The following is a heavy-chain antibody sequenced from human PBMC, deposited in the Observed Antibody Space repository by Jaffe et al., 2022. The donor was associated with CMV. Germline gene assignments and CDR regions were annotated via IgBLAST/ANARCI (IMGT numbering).Heavy chain of an antibody. J-gene: IGHJ4*02. CDR3: ARIKDPYIAVAGTFDY. Sequence: QVQLQESGPGLVKPSETLSLTCTVSGGSISSYYWSWIRQPPGKGLEWIGYIYYSGSTNYNPSLKSRVTISVDTSKNQFSLKLSSVTAADTAVYYCARIKDPYIAVAGTFDYWGQGTLVTVSS. CDR2: IYYSGST. V-gene: IGHV4-59*08. CDR1: GGSISSYY. D-gene: IGHD6-19*01.